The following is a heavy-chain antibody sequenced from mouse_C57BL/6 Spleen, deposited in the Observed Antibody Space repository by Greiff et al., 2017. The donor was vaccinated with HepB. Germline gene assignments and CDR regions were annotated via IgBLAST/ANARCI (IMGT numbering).Heavy chain of an antibody. CDR3: ARSRWDVRDY. D-gene: IGHD4-1*01. CDR2: IDPSDSYT. V-gene: IGHV1-50*01. CDR1: GYTFTSYW. J-gene: IGHJ2*01. Sequence: QVQLQQSGAELVKPGASVKLSCKASGYTFTSYWMQWVKQRPGQGLEWIGEIDPSDSYTNYNQKFKGKATLTVDTSSSTAYMQLSSLTSEDSAVYYCARSRWDVRDYWGQGTTLTVSS.